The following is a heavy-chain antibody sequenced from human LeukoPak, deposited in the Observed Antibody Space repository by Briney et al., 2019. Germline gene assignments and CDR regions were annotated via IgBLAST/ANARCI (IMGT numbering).Heavy chain of an antibody. CDR3: ATLDYPGYCSSTSCYFRY. Sequence: ASVKISCKVSGYTFTDYYMHWIQQAPGKGLEWMGLVDPEDGETIYAEKFQGKVPITTDTSTDTAYMELSSLRPEDTAVYYSATLDYPGYCSSTSCYFRYWGQGTLVTVSS. J-gene: IGHJ4*02. D-gene: IGHD2-2*01. CDR2: VDPEDGET. CDR1: GYTFTDYY. V-gene: IGHV1-69-2*01.